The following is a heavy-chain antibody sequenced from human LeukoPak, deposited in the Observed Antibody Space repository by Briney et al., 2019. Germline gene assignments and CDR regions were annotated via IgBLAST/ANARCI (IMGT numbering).Heavy chain of an antibody. CDR3: QGPGSYYVYGMDV. D-gene: IGHD3-10*01. J-gene: IGHJ6*04. CDR1: GFTFGDYA. CDR2: IRSKAYGGTT. Sequence: GRSLRLSCTASGFTFGDYAMSWVRQAPGKGLEWVGFIRSKAYGGTTEYAASVKGRFTISRDDSKSIAYLQMNSLKTEDTAVYYCQGPGSYYVYGMDVWGKGTTVTVSS. V-gene: IGHV3-49*04.